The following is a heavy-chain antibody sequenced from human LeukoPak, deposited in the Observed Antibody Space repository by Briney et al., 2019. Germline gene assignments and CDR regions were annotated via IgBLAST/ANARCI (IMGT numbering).Heavy chain of an antibody. V-gene: IGHV3-33*01. CDR3: ARVSVGDFYYDSSGSNFDY. J-gene: IGHJ4*02. CDR1: GFTFSSYG. D-gene: IGHD3-22*01. Sequence: PGRSLRLSCAASGFTFSSYGMHWVRQAPGKGLEWVAVIWYDGSNKYYADSVKGRFTISRDNSKNTLYLQMNSLRAEDTAVYYCARVSVGDFYYDSSGSNFDYWGQGTLVTVSS. CDR2: IWYDGSNK.